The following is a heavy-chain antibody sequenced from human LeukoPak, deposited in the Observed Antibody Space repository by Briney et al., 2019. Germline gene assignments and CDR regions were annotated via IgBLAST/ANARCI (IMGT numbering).Heavy chain of an antibody. V-gene: IGHV3-7*01. CDR3: AREYSSSSAYYFYMDV. CDR1: RFTLSSYW. D-gene: IGHD6-6*01. Sequence: GGSLRLSCAASRFTLSSYWMSWVRQAPGKGLEWVANIKQDGSEKYYVNSVKGRFTISKDSAKNSLYLQMDSLRAEDTAVYYCAREYSSSSAYYFYMDVWGKGTTVTVSS. J-gene: IGHJ6*03. CDR2: IKQDGSEK.